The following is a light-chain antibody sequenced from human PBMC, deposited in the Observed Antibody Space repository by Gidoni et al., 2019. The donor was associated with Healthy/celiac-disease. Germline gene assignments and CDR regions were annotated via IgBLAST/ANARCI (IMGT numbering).Light chain of an antibody. Sequence: DIQMPQSPSSLSASVGDRVTITCRASQSISSYLNWYQQKPGKAPKLLIYAASRLQSGVPSRFSGSGSGTDFTLTISSLQPEDFATYYCQQSYSTLWTFGQGTKVEIK. J-gene: IGKJ1*01. CDR1: QSISSY. CDR2: AAS. V-gene: IGKV1-39*01. CDR3: QQSYSTLWT.